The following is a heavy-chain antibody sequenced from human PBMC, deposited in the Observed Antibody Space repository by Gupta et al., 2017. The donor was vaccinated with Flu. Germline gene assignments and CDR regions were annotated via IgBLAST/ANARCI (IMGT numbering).Heavy chain of an antibody. CDR3: ARLLVRRGVPAARNYYGMDV. CDR2: INHSGST. J-gene: IGHJ6*02. CDR1: GGSFSGYY. V-gene: IGHV4-34*01. D-gene: IGHD2-2*01. Sequence: QVQLQQWGAGLLKPSEALSPTCAVYGGSFSGYYSSWIRQPPGKGLEWIGEINHSGSTNYNPSLKSRVTISVDTSKNQFSLKLSSVTAADTAVYYCARLLVRRGVPAARNYYGMDVWGQGTTVTVSS.